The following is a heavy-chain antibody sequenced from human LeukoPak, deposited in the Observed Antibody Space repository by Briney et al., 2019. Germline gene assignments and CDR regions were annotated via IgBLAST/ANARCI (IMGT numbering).Heavy chain of an antibody. CDR2: IYPGDSRT. V-gene: IGHV5-51*01. J-gene: IGHJ4*02. Sequence: KLGESLKISFKGSGXTFATYCIGWVRQMPGKGLEWMGIIYPGDSRTTYSPSFQGQVTISADKSIRTAYLQWNSLKASDTAIYYCVRHLSDITSCPNYWGPGTLITVAS. CDR3: VRHLSDITSCPNY. D-gene: IGHD2-2*01. CDR1: GXTFATYC.